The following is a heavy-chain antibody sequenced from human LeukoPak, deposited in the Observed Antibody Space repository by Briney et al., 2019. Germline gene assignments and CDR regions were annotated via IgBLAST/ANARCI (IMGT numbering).Heavy chain of an antibody. Sequence: GGSLRLSCAASGFIFSSYDMHWVRQAPGKGLEWVAFIRYDGSNKYYADSVKGRFTISRDNSKNTLYLQMNSLRAEDTAVYYCAKDYSGSVGATEYYYYYYMDVWGKGTTVTVSS. J-gene: IGHJ6*03. CDR2: IRYDGSNK. V-gene: IGHV3-30*02. CDR1: GFIFSSYD. D-gene: IGHD1-26*01. CDR3: AKDYSGSVGATEYYYYYYMDV.